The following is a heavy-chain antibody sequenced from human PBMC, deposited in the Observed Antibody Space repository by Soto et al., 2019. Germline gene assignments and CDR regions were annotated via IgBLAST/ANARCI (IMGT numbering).Heavy chain of an antibody. J-gene: IGHJ2*01. CDR1: GYTFTSYD. CDR2: MNPNSGNT. CDR3: ARYYYDSSGPIRYWYFDL. D-gene: IGHD3-22*01. Sequence: QVQLVQSGAEVKKPGASVKVSCKASGYTFTSYDINWVRQATGQGLEWMGWMNPNSGNTGYAQKFQGRVTMTRNTSISTAYMELSSLRSEDTAVYYCARYYYDSSGPIRYWYFDLWGRGTLVTVSS. V-gene: IGHV1-8*01.